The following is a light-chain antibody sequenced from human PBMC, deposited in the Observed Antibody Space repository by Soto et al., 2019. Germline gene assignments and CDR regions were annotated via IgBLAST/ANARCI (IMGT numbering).Light chain of an antibody. CDR2: DNN. Sequence: QSVLTQSPSVSAAPGQKVTISCSGSSSNIGKNPVFWYQQLPVTAPKLLIYDNNNRPSGIPDRFSGSKSGTSATLGITGLQTGDEADYFCVAWDNGLSAVVFGGGTQLTVL. CDR1: SSNIGKNP. CDR3: VAWDNGLSAVV. V-gene: IGLV1-51*01. J-gene: IGLJ2*01.